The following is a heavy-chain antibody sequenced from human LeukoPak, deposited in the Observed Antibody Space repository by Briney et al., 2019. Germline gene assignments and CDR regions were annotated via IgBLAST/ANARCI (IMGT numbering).Heavy chain of an antibody. CDR2: IKKDGSQE. D-gene: IGHD3-3*01. V-gene: IGHV3-7*01. Sequence: GGSLRLSCAASRFTLSTYWMSWVRQAPGKGLEWVAHIKKDGSQEYYVDFVKGRFTISRDSAKNSLYLQMNSLRAEDTAVYYCARGVPYDSWSGPHYSDYWGQGTLVTVSS. CDR3: ARGVPYDSWSGPHYSDY. CDR1: RFTLSTYW. J-gene: IGHJ4*02.